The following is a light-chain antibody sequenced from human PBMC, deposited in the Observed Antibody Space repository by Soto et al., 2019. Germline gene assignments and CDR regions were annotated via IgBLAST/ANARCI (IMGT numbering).Light chain of an antibody. J-gene: IGKJ3*01. CDR1: QSVSSSY. CDR2: GAS. CDR3: QQYGSSPFT. V-gene: IGKV3-20*01. Sequence: EIMFTQSPGTLSFSRGERATLSCRASQSVSSSYLAWYQQKPGQAPRLLIYGASSRATGIPDRFSGSGSGTDFTLTISRLEPEDFAVYYCQQYGSSPFTLGPGTKVDIK.